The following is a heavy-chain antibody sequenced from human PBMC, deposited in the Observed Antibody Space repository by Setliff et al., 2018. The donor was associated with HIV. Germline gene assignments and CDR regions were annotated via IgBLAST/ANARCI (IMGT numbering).Heavy chain of an antibody. J-gene: IGHJ3*02. CDR2: IRYDGCNE. V-gene: IGHV3-30*02. CDR3: AKDTWRLGEVLDSFDI. CDR1: GFTFSSSG. D-gene: IGHD3-16*01. Sequence: GGSLRLSCAASGFTFSSSGMNWVRQAPGKGLEWVAFIRYDGCNEYYADPLKGRFTISRENSKNTLYLQMHRLRAEEKAMYYCAKDTWRLGEVLDSFDIWGQGTMVTVSS.